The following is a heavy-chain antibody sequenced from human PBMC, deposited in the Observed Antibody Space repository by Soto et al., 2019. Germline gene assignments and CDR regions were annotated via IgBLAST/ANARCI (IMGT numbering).Heavy chain of an antibody. CDR1: GYSFTSYW. CDR2: IYPGDSDT. Sequence: GDSLKISCKGSGYSFTSYWIGWVRQMPGKGLEWMGIIYPGDSDTRYSPSFQGQVTISADKSISTAYLQWSSLKASDTAMYYCARFPTGWGELSLSPFDVFDIWGQGKMVTVS. V-gene: IGHV5-51*01. J-gene: IGHJ3*02. CDR3: ARFPTGWGELSLSPFDVFDI. D-gene: IGHD3-16*02.